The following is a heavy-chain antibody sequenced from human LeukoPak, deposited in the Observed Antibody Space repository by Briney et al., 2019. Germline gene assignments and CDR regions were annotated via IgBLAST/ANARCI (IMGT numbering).Heavy chain of an antibody. D-gene: IGHD3-10*01. CDR2: ISWNSGSI. CDR1: GFTFDDYA. V-gene: IGHV3-9*03. CDR3: AKAAYYYGSGSYYYFDY. Sequence: GGSLGLSCAASGFTFDDYAMHWVRQAPGKGLEWVSGISWNSGSIGYADSVKGRFTISRDNAKNSLYLQMNSLRAEDMALYYCAKAAYYYGSGSYYYFDYWGQGTLVTVSS. J-gene: IGHJ4*02.